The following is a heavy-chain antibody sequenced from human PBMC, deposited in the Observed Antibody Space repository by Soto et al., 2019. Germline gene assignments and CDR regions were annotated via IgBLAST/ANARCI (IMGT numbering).Heavy chain of an antibody. Sequence: QVHLVQSGAEVKKPGASVKVSCKGSGYIFTTYGITWVRQAPGQGLEWMGWISAHNGNTNYAQKLQGRVTVTRDTSTSTAYMDLRNLRSHDTAGYYWARGRYGDYWGQGALVTVSS. V-gene: IGHV1-18*01. D-gene: IGHD1-1*01. CDR1: GYIFTTYG. CDR2: ISAHNGNT. J-gene: IGHJ4*02. CDR3: ARGRYGDY.